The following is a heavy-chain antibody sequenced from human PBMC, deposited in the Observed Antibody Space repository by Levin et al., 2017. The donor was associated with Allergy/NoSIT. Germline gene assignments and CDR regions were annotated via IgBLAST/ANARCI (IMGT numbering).Heavy chain of an antibody. V-gene: IGHV3-66*02. J-gene: IGHJ6*03. D-gene: IGHD2-15*01. CDR2: IYSGGST. Sequence: GGSLRLSCAASGFTVSSNYMSWVRQAPGKGLEWVSVIYSGGSTYYADSVKGRFTISRDNSKNTLYLQMNSLRAEDTAVYYCARGWGGSCCFNYYYMDVWGKGTTVTVSS. CDR3: ARGWGGSCCFNYYYMDV. CDR1: GFTVSSNY.